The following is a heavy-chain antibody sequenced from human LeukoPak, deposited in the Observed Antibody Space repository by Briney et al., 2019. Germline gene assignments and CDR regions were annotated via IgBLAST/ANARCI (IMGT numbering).Heavy chain of an antibody. CDR1: GGSISSSSYY. Sequence: PETLSLTCTVSGGSISSSSYYWGWIRQPPGEGLEWIGSINYSGSTHYNPSLKSRVTISVDTSKNQFSLKLTSVTAADTAVYYCARRPGYSSSWYYFDYWGQGTLVTVSA. V-gene: IGHV4-39*01. J-gene: IGHJ4*02. CDR3: ARRPGYSSSWYYFDY. CDR2: INYSGST. D-gene: IGHD6-13*01.